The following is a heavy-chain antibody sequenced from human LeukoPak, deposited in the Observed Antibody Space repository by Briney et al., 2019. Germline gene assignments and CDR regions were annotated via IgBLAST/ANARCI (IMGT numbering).Heavy chain of an antibody. Sequence: ASVKVSCKASGYTFTSYAMNWVRQAPGQGLEWVGLINTNTGKPTYPQGLTGRFVFSLDTSVSTACLQISSLKAEDTAVDYCATGGNYGDTDYWGQGTLVTVSS. J-gene: IGHJ4*02. CDR3: ATGGNYGDTDY. CDR2: INTNTGKP. V-gene: IGHV7-4-1*02. D-gene: IGHD4-17*01. CDR1: GYTFTSYA.